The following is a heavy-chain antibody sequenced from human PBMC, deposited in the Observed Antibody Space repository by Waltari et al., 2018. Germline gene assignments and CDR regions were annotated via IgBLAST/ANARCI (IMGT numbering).Heavy chain of an antibody. D-gene: IGHD2-21*01. CDR3: VRHSVVMRASGDFFDY. V-gene: IGHV4-38-2*01. CDR1: GYSISSGYY. J-gene: IGHJ4*02. CDR2: IYHSGST. Sequence: QVQLQESGPGLVKPSETLSLTCAVSGYSISSGYYWGWIRQPPGKGLEWVGSIYHSGSTYYTPSLKSRVTISVDTSKNQFSLKLSSVTAADTAVYYCVRHSVVMRASGDFFDYWGQGTLVTVSS.